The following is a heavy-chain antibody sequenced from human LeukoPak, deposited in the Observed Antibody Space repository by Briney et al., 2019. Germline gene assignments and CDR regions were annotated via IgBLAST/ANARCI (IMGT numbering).Heavy chain of an antibody. CDR2: IYQSGST. Sequence: SETLSFTCAVSGGSISSGGYSWSWIRQPPGKGLEWIGYIYQSGSTYYNPSLKSRVSISVDRSKNQFSLKLSSVTAADTAVYYCASGMSAGTEGFDLWGRRTLVTVSS. CDR3: ASGMSAGTEGFDL. D-gene: IGHD6-13*01. J-gene: IGHJ5*02. V-gene: IGHV4-30-2*01. CDR1: GGSISSGGYS.